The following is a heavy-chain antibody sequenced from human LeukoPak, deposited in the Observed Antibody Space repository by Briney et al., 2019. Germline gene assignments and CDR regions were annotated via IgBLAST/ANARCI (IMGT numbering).Heavy chain of an antibody. CDR3: ARDLAQWLPLYYFDY. CDR2: ISYDGSNK. CDR1: GGSISSSS. V-gene: IGHV3-30*03. Sequence: PSETLSLTCTVSGGSISSSSYYWGWIRQPPGKGLEWVAVISYDGSNKYYADSVKGRFTISRDNSKNTLYLQMNSLRAEDTAVYYCARDLAQWLPLYYFDYWGQGTLVTVSS. J-gene: IGHJ4*02. D-gene: IGHD6-19*01.